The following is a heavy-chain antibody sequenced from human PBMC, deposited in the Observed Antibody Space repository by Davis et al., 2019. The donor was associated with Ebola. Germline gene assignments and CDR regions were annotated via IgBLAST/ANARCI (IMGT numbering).Heavy chain of an antibody. CDR1: GFTFSSYG. Sequence: GESLKISCAASGFTFSSYGMHWVRQAPGKGLEWVAFIHYDGSNKYYADSVKGRFTISRDNSKNTLYLQMNSLRAEDTAVHYCARDSSHVAGREPLDYWGQGTLVTVSS. J-gene: IGHJ4*02. D-gene: IGHD1-14*01. CDR2: IHYDGSNK. CDR3: ARDSSHVAGREPLDY. V-gene: IGHV3-30*02.